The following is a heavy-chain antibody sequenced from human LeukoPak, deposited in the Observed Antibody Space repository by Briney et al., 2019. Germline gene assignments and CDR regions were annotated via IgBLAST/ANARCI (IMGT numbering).Heavy chain of an antibody. CDR3: AKGSRDYCTGIVCYPFDS. CDR1: GFSFSSYA. D-gene: IGHD2-8*02. J-gene: IGHJ4*02. Sequence: GGSLRLSCAASGFSFSSYAMSWVRQGPGKGLERVAGITGSSGDTWYADSVKGRFTISRDNSKNTLYMEMNSLRAEDTAVYHCAKGSRDYCTGIVCYPFDSWGQGTLVTVSS. V-gene: IGHV3-23*01. CDR2: ITGSSGDT.